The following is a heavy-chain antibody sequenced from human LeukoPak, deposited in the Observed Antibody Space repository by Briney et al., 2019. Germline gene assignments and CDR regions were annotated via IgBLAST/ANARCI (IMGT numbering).Heavy chain of an antibody. J-gene: IGHJ4*02. Sequence: GGSLRLSCVASGFTFSSYGMHWVRQAPGKGLEWVAVISYDGSNKYYADSMKGRFTISRDNSKNTLYLQMNSLRAEDTAVYYCAKGILGYSYGYGGPPVDYWGQGTLVTVSS. V-gene: IGHV3-30*18. CDR3: AKGILGYSYGYGGPPVDY. CDR1: GFTFSSYG. CDR2: ISYDGSNK. D-gene: IGHD5-18*01.